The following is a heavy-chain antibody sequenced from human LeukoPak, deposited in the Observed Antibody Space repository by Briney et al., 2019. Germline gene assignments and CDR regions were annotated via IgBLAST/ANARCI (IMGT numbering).Heavy chain of an antibody. CDR3: AKASYQLPQFDY. Sequence: PGGSLRLSCAASGFTFSTYEMNWVRQAPGKGLEWVSAISGSGGSTYYADSVKGRFTISRDNSKNTLYLQMNSLRAEDTAVYYCAKASYQLPQFDYWGQGTLVTVSS. V-gene: IGHV3-23*01. CDR1: GFTFSTYE. CDR2: ISGSGGST. D-gene: IGHD2-2*01. J-gene: IGHJ4*02.